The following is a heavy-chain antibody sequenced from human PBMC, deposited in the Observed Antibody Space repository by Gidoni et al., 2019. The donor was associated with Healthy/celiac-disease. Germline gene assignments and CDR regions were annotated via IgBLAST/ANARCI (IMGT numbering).Heavy chain of an antibody. CDR2: SRSKANSYAT. V-gene: IGHV3-73*02. Sequence: EVPLVESGGGLVQPGGSLKLSCAASGFTFSRSAMHRVRQASGKGPEWVGRSRSKANSYATAYAASVKGRFTISRDDSKNTAYLQMNSLKTEDTAVYYCTYDSSGYYYTNFDYWGQGTLVTVSS. J-gene: IGHJ4*02. CDR1: GFTFSRSA. CDR3: TYDSSGYYYTNFDY. D-gene: IGHD3-22*01.